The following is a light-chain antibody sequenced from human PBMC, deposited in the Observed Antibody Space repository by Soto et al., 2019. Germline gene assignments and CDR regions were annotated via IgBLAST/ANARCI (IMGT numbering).Light chain of an antibody. J-gene: IGLJ1*01. CDR2: QVS. V-gene: IGLV2-14*01. CDR3: SSYTSSSTRV. CDR1: SSDVGGYNY. Sequence: QSALTQPASVSGSPGQSITISCTGTSSDVGGYNYVSWYQQHPGTAPKLMIYQVSDRPSGVSNRFSGSKSGNTASLTISGLLAEDEADYYCSSYTSSSTRVFGTGTKVTVL.